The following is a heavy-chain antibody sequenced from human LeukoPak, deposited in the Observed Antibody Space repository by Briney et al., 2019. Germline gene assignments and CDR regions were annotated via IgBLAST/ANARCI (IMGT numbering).Heavy chain of an antibody. D-gene: IGHD2-15*01. V-gene: IGHV3-23*01. CDR3: AKTSRYCSGGSCSNWFDP. J-gene: IGHJ5*02. CDR2: ISGSGGST. CDR1: GVTFTGDV. Sequence: GGSLRLSCVASGVTFTGDVMSWVRQAPGKGLEWVSGISGSGGSTNYADSVKGRFTISRDNSKNTLYLQMNSLRAEDTALYYCAKTSRYCSGGSCSNWFDPWGQGTLVTVSS.